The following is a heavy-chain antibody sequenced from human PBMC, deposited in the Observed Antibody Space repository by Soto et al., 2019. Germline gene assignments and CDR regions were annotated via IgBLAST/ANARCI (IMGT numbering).Heavy chain of an antibody. J-gene: IGHJ6*02. CDR3: ARKTGYSSNYYYYYGMDV. V-gene: IGHV1-69*13. Sequence: SVKVSCKASGGTFSSYAISWVRQAPGQGLEWMGGIIPIFGTANYAQKFQGRVTITADESTSTAYMELSSLRSEDTAVYYCARKTGYSSNYYYYYGMDVWGQGTTVTSP. D-gene: IGHD6-13*01. CDR2: IIPIFGTA. CDR1: GGTFSSYA.